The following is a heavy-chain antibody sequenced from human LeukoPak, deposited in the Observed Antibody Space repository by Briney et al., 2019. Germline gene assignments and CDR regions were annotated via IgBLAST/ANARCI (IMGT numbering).Heavy chain of an antibody. CDR2: INPNSGGT. J-gene: IGHJ4*02. V-gene: IGHV1-2*02. CDR3: ASAGRDYDILTGYPYYFDY. D-gene: IGHD3-9*01. Sequence: ASVKVSCKASGYTFTGYYMHWVRQAPGQGLEWMGWINPNSGGTNYAQKFQGRVTMTRDTSISTAYMELSRLRSDDTAVYYCASAGRDYDILTGYPYYFDYWGQGTLVTVSS. CDR1: GYTFTGYY.